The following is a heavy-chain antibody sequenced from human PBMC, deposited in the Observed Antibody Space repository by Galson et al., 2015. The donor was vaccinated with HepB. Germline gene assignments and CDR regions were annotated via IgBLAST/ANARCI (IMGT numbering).Heavy chain of an antibody. CDR1: GFSLSTSGMC. Sequence: PALVKPTQTLTLTCTFSGFSLSTSGMCVSWIRQPPGKALEWLALIDWDDDKYYSTSLKTRLTISKDTSKNQVVLTMTNMDPVDTATYYCARMHTIAAAGHYYYYGMDVWGQGTTVTVSS. D-gene: IGHD6-13*01. CDR2: IDWDDDK. J-gene: IGHJ6*02. CDR3: ARMHTIAAAGHYYYYGMDV. V-gene: IGHV2-70*01.